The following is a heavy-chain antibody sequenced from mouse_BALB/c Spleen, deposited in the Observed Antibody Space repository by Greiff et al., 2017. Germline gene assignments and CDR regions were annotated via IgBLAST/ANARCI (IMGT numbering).Heavy chain of an antibody. J-gene: IGHJ3*01. CDR2: ISDGGSYT. V-gene: IGHV5-4*02. CDR3: ARANGAWFAY. CDR1: GFTFSDYY. Sequence: EVKLQESGGGLVKPGGSLKLSCAASGFTFSDYYMYWVRQTPEKRLEWVATISDGGSYTYYPDSVKGRFTISRDNAKNNLYLQMSSLKSEDTAMYYCARANGAWFAYWGQGTLVTVSA.